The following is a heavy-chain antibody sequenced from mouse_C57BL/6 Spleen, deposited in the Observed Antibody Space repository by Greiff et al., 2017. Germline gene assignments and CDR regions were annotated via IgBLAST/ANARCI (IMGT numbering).Heavy chain of an antibody. CDR2: ISYSGST. CDR1: GYSITSDY. V-gene: IGHV3-8*01. Sequence: EVKLMESGPGLAKPSQTLSLTCSATGYSITSDYWNWIRKFPGNKLEYMGYISYSGSTYYTPSLKSRISIPRDTSKNQYYLQLNSVTTEDTATYYCARYRRAGGYRYYFDYWGQGTTLTVSS. J-gene: IGHJ2*01. CDR3: ARYRRAGGYRYYFDY. D-gene: IGHD2-2*01.